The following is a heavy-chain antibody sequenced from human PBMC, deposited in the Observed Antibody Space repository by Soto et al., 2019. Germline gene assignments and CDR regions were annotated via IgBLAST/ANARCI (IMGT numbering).Heavy chain of an antibody. V-gene: IGHV4-59*08. J-gene: IGHJ3*02. D-gene: IGHD6-19*01. CDR3: VRQHSSGWYGIDVWAFDI. CDR1: GGSISSYY. CDR2: IYYSGST. Sequence: QVQLQESGPGLVKPSETLSLTCTVSGGSISSYYWSWIRQPPGKGLEWIGYIYYSGSTNYNPSLKSRVTISVDTSKNQFSLKLSSVTAADTAVYYCVRQHSSGWYGIDVWAFDIWGQGTMVTVSS.